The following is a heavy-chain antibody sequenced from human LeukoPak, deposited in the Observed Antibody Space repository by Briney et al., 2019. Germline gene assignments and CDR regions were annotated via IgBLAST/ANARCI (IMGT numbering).Heavy chain of an antibody. V-gene: IGHV4-59*01. D-gene: IGHD2-2*01. CDR1: GGSISSYY. CDR2: IYYSGST. J-gene: IGHJ4*02. Sequence: SETLSLTCTVSGGSISSYYWSWIRQPPGKGLEWIGYIYYSGSTNYNPSLKSRVTITVDTSKNQFSLKLSSVTAADTAVYYCARDYCTSTSCYPDSWGQGTLVTVSS. CDR3: ARDYCTSTSCYPDS.